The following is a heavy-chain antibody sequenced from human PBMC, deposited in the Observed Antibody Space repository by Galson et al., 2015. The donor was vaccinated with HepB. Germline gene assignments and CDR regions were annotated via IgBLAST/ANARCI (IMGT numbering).Heavy chain of an antibody. V-gene: IGHV3-23*01. J-gene: IGHJ4*02. CDR2: VSASGGGA. CDR3: AKPPWTVFGVVSRKSYYFDH. CDR1: GFTFSSYA. D-gene: IGHD3-3*01. Sequence: SLRLSCAASGFTFSSYAIHWVRQAPGKGLEWVSSVSASGGGAHYADSLQGRVAVSRDNSKNTLYLQLNSLRAEDTAVYYGAKPPWTVFGVVSRKSYYFDHWGRGTLVTVSS.